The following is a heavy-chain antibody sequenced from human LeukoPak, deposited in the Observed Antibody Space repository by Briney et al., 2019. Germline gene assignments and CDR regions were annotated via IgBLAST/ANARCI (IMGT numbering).Heavy chain of an antibody. D-gene: IGHD4-17*01. CDR3: ARDQYGGYALDY. V-gene: IGHV3-69-1*01. CDR2: ISSISYI. Sequence: GGSLRLSCAAAGFTVSSNYMSWVRQAPGKGLEWVSSISSISYIYYADSVKGRFTISRDTAKNSLYLQMNSLRAEDTAVYYCARDQYGGYALDYWGQGTLVTVSS. J-gene: IGHJ4*02. CDR1: GFTVSSNY.